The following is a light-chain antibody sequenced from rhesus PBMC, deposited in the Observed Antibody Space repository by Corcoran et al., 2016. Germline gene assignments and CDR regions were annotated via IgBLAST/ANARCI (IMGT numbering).Light chain of an antibody. CDR2: KAA. Sequence: DIQMTQSPSSLSASVGDTVTITCRASQSISSWLDWYPQKPGKAPKLLIYKAASLQSGVPSRFSGRGAGTDFTINISSLQPEDFATYYCLQYSSSPWTFGQGTKGEIK. J-gene: IGKJ1*01. CDR3: LQYSSSPWT. V-gene: IGKV1-22*01. CDR1: QSISSW.